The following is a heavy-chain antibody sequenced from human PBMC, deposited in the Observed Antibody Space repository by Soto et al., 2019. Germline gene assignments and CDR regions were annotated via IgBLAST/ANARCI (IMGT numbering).Heavy chain of an antibody. CDR1: GGSISSSNW. CDR2: IYHSGST. J-gene: IGHJ6*02. V-gene: IGHV4-4*02. D-gene: IGHD3-22*01. Sequence: QVQLQESGPGLVKPSGTLSLTCAVSGGSISSSNWWSWVRQPPGKGLEWIGEIYHSGSTNYNPSLKSGVAISVDKSKNQFSRKLSSVTAADTAVYYWAREAHSGYYRNYGMDVWGQGTTVTVSS. CDR3: AREAHSGYYRNYGMDV.